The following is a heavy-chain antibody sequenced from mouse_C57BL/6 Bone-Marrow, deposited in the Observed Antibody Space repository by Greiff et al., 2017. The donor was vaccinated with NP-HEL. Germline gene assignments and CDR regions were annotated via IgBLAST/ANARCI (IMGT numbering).Heavy chain of an antibody. CDR1: GYTFTSYW. CDR3: ARGLLYWYFDV. D-gene: IGHD1-1*01. V-gene: IGHV1-55*01. Sequence: QVQLHQPGAELVKPGASVKMSCKASGYTFTSYWITWVKQRPGQGLEWIGDIYPGSGSTNYNEKFKSKATLTVDTSSSTAYMELRSLTSEDTAVYYCARGLLYWYFDVWGTGTTVTVSS. CDR2: IYPGSGST. J-gene: IGHJ1*03.